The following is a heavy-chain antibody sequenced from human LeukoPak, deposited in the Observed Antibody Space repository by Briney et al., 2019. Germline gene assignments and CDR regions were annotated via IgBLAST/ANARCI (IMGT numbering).Heavy chain of an antibody. CDR1: GFTISSYG. J-gene: IGHJ4*02. CDR3: AKDRRPRQLYYFDY. Sequence: GRSLRLSCAAPGFTISSYGMHWVRQAPGKGLEWVAVIWYDGSNKYYADSVKGRFTISRDNTKNTLYLKMNSLRAEDTAVYCCAKDRRPRQLYYFDYWGQGTLVTVSS. CDR2: IWYDGSNK. V-gene: IGHV3-33*06. D-gene: IGHD2-2*01.